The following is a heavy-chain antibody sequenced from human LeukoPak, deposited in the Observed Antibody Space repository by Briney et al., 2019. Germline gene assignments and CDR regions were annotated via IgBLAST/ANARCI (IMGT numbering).Heavy chain of an antibody. J-gene: IGHJ4*02. Sequence: SVKVSCKASGGTFSSYAISWVRQAPGQGLEWMGRIIPIFGTANYAQKFQGRVTITTDESTSTAYMELSRLRSEDTGVYYCAREDHETYYYDSSGYWWYYWGQGTLVTVSS. CDR3: AREDHETYYYDSSGYWWYY. V-gene: IGHV1-69*05. D-gene: IGHD3-22*01. CDR2: IIPIFGTA. CDR1: GGTFSSYA.